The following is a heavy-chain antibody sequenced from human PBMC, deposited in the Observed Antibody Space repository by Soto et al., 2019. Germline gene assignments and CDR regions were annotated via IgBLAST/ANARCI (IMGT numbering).Heavy chain of an antibody. Sequence: SETLSLTCTVSDDSITSYYWSWIRQPPGKGLEWIGYAFYTGGTNYNPSLKSRVAISVDASKKQISLNLSSVTAADTAVYYCARDRGYRGYESNWFDPWGQGALVTVSS. CDR1: DDSITSYY. CDR2: AFYTGGT. D-gene: IGHD5-12*01. V-gene: IGHV4-59*01. J-gene: IGHJ5*02. CDR3: ARDRGYRGYESNWFDP.